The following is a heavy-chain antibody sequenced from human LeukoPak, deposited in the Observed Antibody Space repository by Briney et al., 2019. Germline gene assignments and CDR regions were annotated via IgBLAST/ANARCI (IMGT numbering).Heavy chain of an antibody. CDR2: IWYDGSNK. CDR1: GFIFSSYG. J-gene: IGHJ4*02. Sequence: GGSLRLSCAASGFIFSSYGMHWVRQAPGKGLEWVAVIWYDGSNKYYADSVKGRFTISRDNSKNTLYLQMNSLRAEDTAVYYCAKDSIRFYSGYDYFDYWGQGTLVTVSS. V-gene: IGHV3-33*06. CDR3: AKDSIRFYSGYDYFDY. D-gene: IGHD5-12*01.